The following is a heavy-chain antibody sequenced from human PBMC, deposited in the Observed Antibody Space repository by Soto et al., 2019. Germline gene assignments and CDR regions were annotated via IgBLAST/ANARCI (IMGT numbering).Heavy chain of an antibody. V-gene: IGHV4-30-4*01. CDR3: ARGGYDTSGQTFIGWGPDC. Sequence: HVQLQESGPGPVTPSQTLSLSCTVSGVSITSGSYYWTWVRQSPGKGLEWIGYRYYSGNTYYNPSLNGRATISVDTSNNQSSLKLTCVTAADTAVYYCARGGYDTSGQTFIGWGPDCGGQGTLVTVSS. J-gene: IGHJ4*02. D-gene: IGHD3-22*01. CDR1: GVSITSGSYY. CDR2: RYYSGNT.